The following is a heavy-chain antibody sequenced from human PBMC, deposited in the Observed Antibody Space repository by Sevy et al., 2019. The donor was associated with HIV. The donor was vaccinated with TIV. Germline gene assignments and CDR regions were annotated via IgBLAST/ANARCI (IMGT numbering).Heavy chain of an antibody. CDR3: ARGGPNQQQLDYFDS. V-gene: IGHV4-59*01. J-gene: IGHJ4*02. Sequence: SETLSLTCTVSGISISNYYWTWIRQPPGKGLEWIGYIYYTGSSDSNPSLKSRVTTSVDTSKNQFSLKLSSVTAADTAIYYCARGGPNQQQLDYFDSWGQLILVTVSS. CDR2: IYYTGSS. CDR1: GISISNYY. D-gene: IGHD6-13*01.